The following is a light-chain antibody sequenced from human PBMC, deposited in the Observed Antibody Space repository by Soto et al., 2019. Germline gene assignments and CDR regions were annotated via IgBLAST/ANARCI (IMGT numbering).Light chain of an antibody. V-gene: IGLV1-44*01. J-gene: IGLJ1*01. CDR1: NSNIGRNS. Sequence: QSVLTQPPSASGTPGQSVTISCSGSNSNIGRNSVEWYQQLPGTAPKLLIYNNDQRPSGVPDRFSGSKSGTSAPLAISGLQSEDEADYYCAARDASLGRHSGLGNGPKV. CDR3: AARDASLGRHSG. CDR2: NND.